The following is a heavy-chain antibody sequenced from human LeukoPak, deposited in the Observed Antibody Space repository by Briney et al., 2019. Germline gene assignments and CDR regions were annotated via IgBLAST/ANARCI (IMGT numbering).Heavy chain of an antibody. CDR3: ARRGHYCSGGSCYSNAFDI. CDR2: ISSSSSYI. D-gene: IGHD2-15*01. Sequence: PGGSLRLSCAASGFTFSSYSMNWVRQAPGKGLEWVSSISSSSSYIYYADSVKGRFTISRDNAKNSLYLQMNSLRAEDTAVYYCARRGHYCSGGSCYSNAFDIWGQGTMVTVSS. CDR1: GFTFSSYS. V-gene: IGHV3-21*01. J-gene: IGHJ3*02.